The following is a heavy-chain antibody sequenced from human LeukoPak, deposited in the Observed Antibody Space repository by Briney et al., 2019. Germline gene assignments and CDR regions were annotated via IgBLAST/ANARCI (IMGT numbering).Heavy chain of an antibody. V-gene: IGHV4-34*01. CDR3: ARVGYSYGYGY. D-gene: IGHD5-18*01. J-gene: IGHJ4*02. Sequence: SETLSLTCAVYGGSFSGYYWSWIRQPPGKGLEWIGEVNHSGSTNYNPSLKSRVTISVDTSKNQFSLKLSSVTAADTAVYYCARVGYSYGYGYWGQGTLVTVSS. CDR1: GGSFSGYY. CDR2: VNHSGST.